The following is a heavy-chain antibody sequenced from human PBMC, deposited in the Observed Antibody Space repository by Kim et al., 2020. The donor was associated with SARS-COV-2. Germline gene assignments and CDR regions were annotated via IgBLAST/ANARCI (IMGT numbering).Heavy chain of an antibody. CDR2: ISMDAYTT. CDR3: ARQAPDY. J-gene: IGHJ4*02. Sequence: GGSLRLSCAASGFTFSNYEMNWIRQAPGKGPEWISYISMDAYTTYYADSVKGRFTISRDNAKNSLFLQMDSLTSDDTAVYFCARQAPDYWGQGTLVTVSS. CDR1: GFTFSNYE. V-gene: IGHV3-48*03.